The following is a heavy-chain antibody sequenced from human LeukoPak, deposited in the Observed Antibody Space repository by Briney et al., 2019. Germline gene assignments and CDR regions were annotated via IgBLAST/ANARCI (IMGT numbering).Heavy chain of an antibody. Sequence: SETLSLTCTVSGGFISSDYWTWLRQPPGKGLEGIGYIDYSGSTNYNSSLKSRVAISVDTSKNQFSLKLSSVTAADTAVYYCARVLVEVPYYDILTGYFIRSRVAPWGQGTLVIVSS. V-gene: IGHV4-59*01. CDR1: GGFISSDY. CDR2: IDYSGST. CDR3: ARVLVEVPYYDILTGYFIRSRVAP. J-gene: IGHJ5*02. D-gene: IGHD3-9*01.